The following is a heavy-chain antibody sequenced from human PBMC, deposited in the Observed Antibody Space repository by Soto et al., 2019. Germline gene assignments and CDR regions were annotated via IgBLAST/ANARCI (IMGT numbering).Heavy chain of an antibody. Sequence: ESGGGLVKPGGSLRLSCAASGFTFSTYSMNWVRQAPGKGPEWVSSISSSGNYIYYSDSVKGRTSITRDNAKSSASLQMTSLRAADTAVYYCTRNSLDGSGWSIDHWGQGTLVTVSS. J-gene: IGHJ4*02. CDR3: TRNSLDGSGWSIDH. CDR1: GFTFSTYS. V-gene: IGHV3-21*01. D-gene: IGHD6-19*01. CDR2: ISSSGNYI.